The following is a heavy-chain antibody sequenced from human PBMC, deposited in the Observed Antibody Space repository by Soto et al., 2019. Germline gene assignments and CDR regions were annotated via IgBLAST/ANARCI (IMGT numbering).Heavy chain of an antibody. CDR2: IIPILGTP. V-gene: IGHV1-69*06. CDR1: GGTFNSYA. D-gene: IGHD1-1*01. J-gene: IGHJ6*02. Sequence: QVQLVQSGAEVKKPGSSVKVSCKASGGTFNSYAISWVRQAPGQGLDWMGVIIPILGTPQYAQRFQGRVTITADKSTDTVYLEVRSDDTAVYYCARSEYTDLNFYAMDVWGQGTPVTVSS. CDR3: ARSEYTDLNFYAMDV.